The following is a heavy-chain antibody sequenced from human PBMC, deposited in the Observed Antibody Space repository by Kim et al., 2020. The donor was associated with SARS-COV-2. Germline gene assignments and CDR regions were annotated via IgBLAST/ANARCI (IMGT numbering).Heavy chain of an antibody. Sequence: KYYVDSVKGRFTISRDNAKNSLYLQMNSLRADDTAVYYCARESRWSSDSEWGQGTLVTVSS. J-gene: IGHJ1*01. V-gene: IGHV3-7*01. CDR2: K. D-gene: IGHD3-10*01. CDR3: ARESRWSSDSE.